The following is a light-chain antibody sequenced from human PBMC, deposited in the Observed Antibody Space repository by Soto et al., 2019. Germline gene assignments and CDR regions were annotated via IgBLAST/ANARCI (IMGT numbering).Light chain of an antibody. CDR3: HQYGSSRWT. V-gene: IGKV3-20*01. J-gene: IGKJ1*01. CDR1: QSVSSNY. Sequence: EIVLTQSPGTLSLSPGERATLSCRASQSVSSNYLAWYHQKPGQAPRLLIYGASTRATGIPDRFSGSGSGTDFPLTISRLEPEDFAVYYCHQYGSSRWTFGQGTKVEIK. CDR2: GAS.